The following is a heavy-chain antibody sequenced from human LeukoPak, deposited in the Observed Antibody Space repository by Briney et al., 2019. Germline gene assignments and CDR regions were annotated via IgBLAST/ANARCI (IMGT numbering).Heavy chain of an antibody. CDR3: ARDPRNVGLAP. D-gene: IGHD2-15*01. V-gene: IGHV3-23*01. CDR1: GFTFSNYA. CDR2: ISGSGGST. J-gene: IGHJ5*02. Sequence: GGSLRLSCAASGFTFSNYAMSWVRQAPGKGLEWVSTISGSGGSTYYADSVKGRFAISRDNVKNTLYLQMNSLRVEDTAVYYCARDPRNVGLAPWGQGTLVTVSS.